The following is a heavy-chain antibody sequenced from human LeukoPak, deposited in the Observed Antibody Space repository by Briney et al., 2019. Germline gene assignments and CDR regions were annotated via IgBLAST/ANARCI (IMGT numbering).Heavy chain of an antibody. D-gene: IGHD5-12*01. Sequence: GGSLRLSCAASGFTFSTYWMAWVRQAPGKGLEWVANIKEDGSVKHYADSVKGRFTISRDNAKNSLYLQMNSLRAEGTAVYYCARDTSGCLDYWGQGTLVTVSS. CDR1: GFTFSTYW. CDR2: IKEDGSVK. CDR3: ARDTSGCLDY. V-gene: IGHV3-7*01. J-gene: IGHJ4*02.